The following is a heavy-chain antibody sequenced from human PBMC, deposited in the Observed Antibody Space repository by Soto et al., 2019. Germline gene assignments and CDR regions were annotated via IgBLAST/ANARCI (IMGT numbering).Heavy chain of an antibody. D-gene: IGHD2-8*01. Sequence: QVHLVESGGGVVQPGRSLRLSCAAGYSFVYGMHWVRQAPGKGLERVSFISYDGSNKYYADSVKGRFTVSIDNSRKTVFLEMDRLRIEDTAVYYCAKAGGKVSTPFDPWGQGTLVTVSP. V-gene: IGHV3-30*18. CDR1: GYSFVYG. CDR3: AKAGGKVSTPFDP. CDR2: ISYDGSNK. J-gene: IGHJ5*02.